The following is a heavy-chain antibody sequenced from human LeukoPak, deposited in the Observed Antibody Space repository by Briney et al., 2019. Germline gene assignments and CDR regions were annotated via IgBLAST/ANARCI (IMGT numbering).Heavy chain of an antibody. J-gene: IGHJ4*02. D-gene: IGHD3-22*01. CDR3: ARATYYYDSSGYYVFYFDN. V-gene: IGHV3-11*03. Sequence: GGSLRLSCAASGFTFSDYYMSWIRQAPGKGLEWVSYISSSSSYTNYADSVTGRFTIFRDNAKNSLYLQMNSLRAEDTAVYYCARATYYYDSSGYYVFYFDNWGQGTLVTVSS. CDR2: ISSSSSYT. CDR1: GFTFSDYY.